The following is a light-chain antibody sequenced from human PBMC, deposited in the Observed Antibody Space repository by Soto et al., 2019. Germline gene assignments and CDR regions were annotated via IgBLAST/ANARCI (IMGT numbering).Light chain of an antibody. V-gene: IGLV2-14*01. CDR3: SSYTSSSTLV. CDR2: DVS. Sequence: QSVLTQPASVSGSPGQSITISCTGTSSDVGGYHYVSWYQQHPGKAPKLMIYDVSNRPSGVSNRFSGSKSGNTASLTISGLQAEDEADYYCSSYTSSSTLVFGGGTKVTFL. J-gene: IGLJ2*01. CDR1: SSDVGGYHY.